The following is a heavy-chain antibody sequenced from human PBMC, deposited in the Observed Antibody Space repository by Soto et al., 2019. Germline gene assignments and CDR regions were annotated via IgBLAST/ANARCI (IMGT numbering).Heavy chain of an antibody. CDR1: GYSFSNYW. CDR3: ASLGGVGAVNWLGP. V-gene: IGHV5-10-1*01. CDR2: IDPSDSWT. J-gene: IGHJ5*02. Sequence: GESVKISCKGSGYSFSNYWISWVRQMPGKGLEWMGRIDPSDSWTHYSPSFQGHVTISADKSISTVYLQWSSLKASDTAMYYCASLGGVGAVNWLGPWGQGTLVTVSS. D-gene: IGHD1-26*01.